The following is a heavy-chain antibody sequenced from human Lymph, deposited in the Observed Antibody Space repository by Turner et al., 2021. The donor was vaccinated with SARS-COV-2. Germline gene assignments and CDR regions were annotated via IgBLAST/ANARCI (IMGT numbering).Heavy chain of an antibody. CDR3: ARGFDY. V-gene: IGHV4-59*08. J-gene: IGHJ4*02. Sequence: QVQLQESGPGLVKPSETLSLTCTVSGGSISSYYWSWIRQPPGKGLEWIEYIYYSGSTNYNPSLKSRVTISVDTSKNQFSLRLSSVTAADTAVYYCARGFDYWGQGTLVTVSS. CDR2: IYYSGST. CDR1: GGSISSYY.